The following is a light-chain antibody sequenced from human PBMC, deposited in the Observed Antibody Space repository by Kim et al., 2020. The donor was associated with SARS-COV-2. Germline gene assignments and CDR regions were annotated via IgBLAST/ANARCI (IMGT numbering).Light chain of an antibody. J-gene: IGLJ1*01. CDR2: NNN. V-gene: IGLV1-40*01. CDR3: QSYDSSLSGYV. Sequence: QSVLTQPPSVSGAPGQRVTISCTGTRSNIWTGYDVHWYQQLPGKAPKLLIYNNNNRPSGVPDRFSGSKSGTSVSLAITGLQAEDEADYYCQSYDSSLSGYVFGTGTKVTVL. CDR1: RSNIWTGYD.